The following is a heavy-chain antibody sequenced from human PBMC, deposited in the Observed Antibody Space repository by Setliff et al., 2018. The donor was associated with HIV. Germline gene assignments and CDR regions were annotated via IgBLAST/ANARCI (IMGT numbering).Heavy chain of an antibody. Sequence: SVKVSCKASGYTFTRYGISWVRQAPGQGLEWMGWISTNNDNTNYAQKLQGRVTMTTDTSTSTAYMELRSLRSDDTAVYYWARHASTWYYDTSGPHFDYWGQGTLVTVSS. D-gene: IGHD3-22*01. CDR1: GYTFTRYG. CDR2: ISTNNDNT. V-gene: IGHV1-18*01. J-gene: IGHJ4*02. CDR3: ARHASTWYYDTSGPHFDY.